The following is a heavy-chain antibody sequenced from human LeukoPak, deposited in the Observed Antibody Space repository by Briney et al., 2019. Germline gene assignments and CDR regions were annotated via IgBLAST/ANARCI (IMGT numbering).Heavy chain of an antibody. V-gene: IGHV3-33*01. CDR3: ARVSLIFGVFDY. Sequence: GRSLRLSCAASGFTFSSYGMHWVRQAPGKGLEWVAVIWYDGSNKYYADSVKGRFTISRDNSKNTLYLQMNSLRAEDTAVYDCARVSLIFGVFDYWGQGTLATVSS. CDR2: IWYDGSNK. D-gene: IGHD3-3*01. J-gene: IGHJ4*02. CDR1: GFTFSSYG.